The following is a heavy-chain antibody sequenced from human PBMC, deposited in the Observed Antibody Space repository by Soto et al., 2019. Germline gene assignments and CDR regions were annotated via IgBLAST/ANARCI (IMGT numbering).Heavy chain of an antibody. V-gene: IGHV2-26*01. CDR2: IFSNDEK. D-gene: IGHD2-21*02. CDR1: GFSLSNARMG. CDR3: ARIRVYCGGDCYYFDY. J-gene: IGHJ4*02. Sequence: QVTLKESGPVLVKPTETLTLTCTVSGFSLSNARMGVSWIRQPPGKALEWLAHIFSNDEKSYSTSLKSRLTISKDTSKSQVVLTMTNMDPVDTATYYCARIRVYCGGDCYYFDYWGQGTLVTVSS.